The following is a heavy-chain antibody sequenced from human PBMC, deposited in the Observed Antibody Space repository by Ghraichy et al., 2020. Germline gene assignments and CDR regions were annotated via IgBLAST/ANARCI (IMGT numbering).Heavy chain of an antibody. Sequence: GGSLKLSCVASGFTFSNYAMHWVRQAPGKGLEWVSVIGYDGSNKYYVDSVKGRLTISRDNSKNTLYLQMISLRGEDTAVYYCARDWKGMDVWGQGTTVTVSS. V-gene: IGHV3-33*01. CDR2: IGYDGSNK. J-gene: IGHJ6*02. CDR3: ARDWKGMDV. D-gene: IGHD1-1*01. CDR1: GFTFSNYA.